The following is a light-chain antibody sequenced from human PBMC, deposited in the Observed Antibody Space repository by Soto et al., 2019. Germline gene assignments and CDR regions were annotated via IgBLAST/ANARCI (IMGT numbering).Light chain of an antibody. CDR2: DVS. J-gene: IGLJ2*01. V-gene: IGLV2-11*01. CDR1: SSDVGGYDF. CDR3: CSYTSSDTRV. Sequence: QSALTQPRSVSGSPGQSVTISCTRTSSDVGGYDFVSWYQQHPGKAPKLMISDVSKRPSGVPDRFSGSKSGNTASLTISGLQAEDEADYYCCSYTSSDTRVFGGGTKVTVL.